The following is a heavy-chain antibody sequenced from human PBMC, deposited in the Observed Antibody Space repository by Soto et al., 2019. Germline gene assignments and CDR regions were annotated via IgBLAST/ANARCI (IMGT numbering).Heavy chain of an antibody. CDR1: GFTLSSYA. J-gene: IGHJ4*02. CDR2: ISYDGSDK. CDR3: ARRFFSGGYCYFDY. D-gene: IGHD2-15*01. Sequence: QVQLVESGGGVVQPGRSLRLSCAASGFTLSSYAMHWVRQAPGKGLGWVAVISYDGSDKYYADSVKGRFTISRDNSKNTLFLQMNTLGPGDTAVYYWARRFFSGGYCYFDYWGQGTLVTVSS. V-gene: IGHV3-30-3*01.